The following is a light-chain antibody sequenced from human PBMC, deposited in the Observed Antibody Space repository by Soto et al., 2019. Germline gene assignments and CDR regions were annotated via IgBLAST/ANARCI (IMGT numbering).Light chain of an antibody. Sequence: IVLAQSPGTMSLFSGERATLSCRASQSISSTYLAWYQQKPGQAPRLLMYGASSRATGIPDRFIGGGSGTDFTLTISRLEPEDFAVYYCQQYGSSPVMFGQGTKVDI. CDR2: GAS. J-gene: IGKJ1*01. CDR3: QQYGSSPVM. CDR1: QSISSTY. V-gene: IGKV3-20*01.